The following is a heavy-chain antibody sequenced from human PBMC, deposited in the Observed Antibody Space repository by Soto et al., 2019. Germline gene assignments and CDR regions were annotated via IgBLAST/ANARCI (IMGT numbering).Heavy chain of an antibody. CDR1: GFTFSNVW. V-gene: IGHV3-15*04. CDR3: TARYCSGGSCYSVVY. CDR2: IEIRAEGGTT. D-gene: IGHD2-15*01. Sequence: EVQLVESGGGLVKPGGSLSLSCAASGFTFSNVWMSWVRQAPGKGLEWVGRIEIRAEGGTTDYARPVRGRFTVSRDDSKNTLYLQMNSLKTEDTAVYYCTARYCSGGSCYSVVYWGQGTLVTVSS. J-gene: IGHJ4*02.